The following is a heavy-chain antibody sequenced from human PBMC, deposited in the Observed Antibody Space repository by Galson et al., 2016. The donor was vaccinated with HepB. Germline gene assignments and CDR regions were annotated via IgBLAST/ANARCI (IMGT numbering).Heavy chain of an antibody. V-gene: IGHV6-1*01. CDR3: ARAVMLGRGMDV. Sequence: CAISGDSVYNNGAAWVWIRQSPSRGPEWLGRTFYRSTWENHYTGSVRNRITISPDTSRNQFSLHLNSVTPEDTAVYYCARAVMLGRGMDVWGQGTTVTVSS. CDR1: GDSVYNNGAA. CDR2: TFYRSTWEN. J-gene: IGHJ6*02. D-gene: IGHD3-10*01.